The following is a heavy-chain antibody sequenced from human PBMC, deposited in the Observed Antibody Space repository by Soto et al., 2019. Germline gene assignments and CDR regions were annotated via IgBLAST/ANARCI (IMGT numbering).Heavy chain of an antibody. D-gene: IGHD3-16*01. Sequence: ASVKVSCKASGYTFTSYGISWVRQAPGQGLEWMGWISAYNGNTNYAQKLQGRVTMTTDTSTSTAYMELRSLRSDDTAVYYCARGLRSTYDYIWGRSLFDYWGQGTLVTVSS. CDR3: ARGLRSTYDYIWGRSLFDY. V-gene: IGHV1-18*01. CDR1: GYTFTSYG. CDR2: ISAYNGNT. J-gene: IGHJ4*02.